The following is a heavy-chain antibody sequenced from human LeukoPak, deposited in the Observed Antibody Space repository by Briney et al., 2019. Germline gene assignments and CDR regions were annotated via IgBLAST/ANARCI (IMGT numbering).Heavy chain of an antibody. CDR3: ARDLYPYYYDSSGVGDY. J-gene: IGHJ4*02. CDR2: INPTGGST. V-gene: IGHV1-46*01. CDR1: GYTFTSYY. D-gene: IGHD3-22*01. Sequence: GASVKVSCKASGYTFTSYYMHWVRQAPGQGLEWMGLINPTGGSTGYAQKFQGRVTMTRDMSTSTAYMELRSLRSDDTAVYYCARDLYPYYYDSSGVGDYWGQGTLVTVSS.